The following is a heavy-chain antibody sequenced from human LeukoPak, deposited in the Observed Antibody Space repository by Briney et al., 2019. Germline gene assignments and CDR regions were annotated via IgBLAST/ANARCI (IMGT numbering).Heavy chain of an antibody. J-gene: IGHJ4*02. CDR2: ISYDGSNK. CDR1: GFTFSSYA. CDR3: AKDHQRIAAAGTGRVDY. V-gene: IGHV3-30*04. Sequence: GGSLRLSCAASGFTFSSYAMHWVRQAPGKGLEWVAVISYDGSNKYSADSVKGRLTISRDNSKNTLYLQMNSLRAEDTAVYYCAKDHQRIAAAGTGRVDYWGQGTLVTVSS. D-gene: IGHD6-13*01.